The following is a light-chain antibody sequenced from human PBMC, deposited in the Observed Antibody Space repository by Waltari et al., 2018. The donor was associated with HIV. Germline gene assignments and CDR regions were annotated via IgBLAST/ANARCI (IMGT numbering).Light chain of an antibody. J-gene: IGKJ4*01. CDR1: QNVSNSY. CDR3: QQYGSSPLA. V-gene: IGKV3-20*01. Sequence: EIVLPQSPGTLSLSPGERATLPFRSSQNVSNSYLAWYQQVPGQAPRLLIYGASNKAAGIPGRFSGGGSGTDFSLTINRLEPEDFAVYYCQQYGSSPLAFGGGTKVEIK. CDR2: GAS.